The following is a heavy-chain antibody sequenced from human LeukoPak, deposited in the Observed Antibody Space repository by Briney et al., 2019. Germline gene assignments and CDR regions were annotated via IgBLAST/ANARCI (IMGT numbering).Heavy chain of an antibody. CDR1: GGTFSSYA. J-gene: IGHJ6*02. D-gene: IGHD2-8*01. V-gene: IGHV1-69*06. CDR2: IIPIFGSA. Sequence: SVKLSCTASGGTFSSYAISWVRQAPGKGLEWMGGIIPIFGSANYAHKFKGRVTITADKTTSTAYMELSSLRSEDTAVYYCAREGRDCTNGVCYMRLYRYGMDVWGQGTTVTVSS. CDR3: AREGRDCTNGVCYMRLYRYGMDV.